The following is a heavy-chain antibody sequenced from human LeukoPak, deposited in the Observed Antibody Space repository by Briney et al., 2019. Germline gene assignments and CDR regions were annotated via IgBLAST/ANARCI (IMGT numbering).Heavy chain of an antibody. V-gene: IGHV5-51*01. CDR2: IYPGDSDT. J-gene: IGHJ5*02. Sequence: GESLKISSKGSGYSFTSYWIGWVRPLPGKGLEWMGIIYPGDSDTRYSPSFQGQVTISADKSISTAYLQWSSLKASDTAMYYCAIKQQLALNWFDPWGQGTLVTVSS. CDR3: AIKQQLALNWFDP. D-gene: IGHD6-13*01. CDR1: GYSFTSYW.